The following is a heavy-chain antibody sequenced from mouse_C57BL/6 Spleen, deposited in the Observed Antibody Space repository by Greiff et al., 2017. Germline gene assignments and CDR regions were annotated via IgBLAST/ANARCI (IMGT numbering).Heavy chain of an antibody. CDR1: GYTFTSYW. CDR3: ASGHYGGSYYFDY. Sequence: QVQLKQPGAELVRPGASVKLSCKASGYTFTSYWMHWVKQRPGQGLEWMGVIDPSDSYTNYNQKFKGKATLTVDTSSSTAYMQLNSLTSEDSAVYYCASGHYGGSYYFDYWGQGTTLTVSS. D-gene: IGHD1-1*01. J-gene: IGHJ2*01. V-gene: IGHV1-59*01. CDR2: IDPSDSYT.